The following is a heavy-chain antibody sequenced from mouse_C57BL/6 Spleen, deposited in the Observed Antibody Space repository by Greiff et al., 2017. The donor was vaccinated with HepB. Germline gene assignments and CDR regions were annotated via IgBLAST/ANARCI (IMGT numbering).Heavy chain of an antibody. V-gene: IGHV5-17*01. CDR2: ISSGSSTI. J-gene: IGHJ4*01. Sequence: DVKLQESGGGLVKPGGSLKLSCAASGFTFSDYGMHWVRQAPEKGLEWVAYISSGSSTIYYADTVKGRFTISRDNAKNTLFLQMTSLRYEDTAMYYCARRWLPWMDYWGQGTSVTVSS. CDR3: ARRWLPWMDY. D-gene: IGHD2-3*01. CDR1: GFTFSDYG.